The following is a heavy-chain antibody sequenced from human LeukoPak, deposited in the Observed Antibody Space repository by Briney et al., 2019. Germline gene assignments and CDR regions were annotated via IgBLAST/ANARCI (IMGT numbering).Heavy chain of an antibody. D-gene: IGHD3-10*01. J-gene: IGHJ4*02. V-gene: IGHV3-23*01. CDR1: GFAFSGYS. CDR3: ARGIHGAGDY. Sequence: GGSLRLSCVASGFAFSGYSMIWVRQAPGKGLEWLSEINHNGYHAFYTDSVKGRFTISRDNSKNTLFLQMTSLRAEDTAIYYCARGIHGAGDYWGQGVLVAVSS. CDR2: INHNGYHA.